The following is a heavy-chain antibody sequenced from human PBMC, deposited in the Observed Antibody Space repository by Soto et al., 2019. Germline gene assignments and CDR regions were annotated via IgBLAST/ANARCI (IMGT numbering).Heavy chain of an antibody. CDR2: IYYSGST. D-gene: IGHD1-26*01. CDR3: ARVVAVGALDY. Sequence: SETLSLTCTVSGGSVSSGSYYWSWIRQPPGKGLEWIGYIYYSGSTNYNPSRKSRVTISVDTSKNQFSLKLSSVTAADTAVYYCARVVAVGALDYWGQGTLVTVSS. V-gene: IGHV4-61*01. CDR1: GGSVSSGSYY. J-gene: IGHJ4*02.